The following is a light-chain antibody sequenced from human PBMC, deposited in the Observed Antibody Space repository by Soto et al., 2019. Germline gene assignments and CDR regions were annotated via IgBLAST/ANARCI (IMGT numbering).Light chain of an antibody. CDR2: AAS. J-gene: IGKJ1*01. V-gene: IGKV1-39*01. CDR3: QQRFSALWP. Sequence: DIQMTQSPSSLSASVGDRVTITCRASQSIVWYLHWYQQKPGKAPKVLIYAASSLHSGVPSRFSVSGSGTDFTLTISSLQPEDCANYYCQQRFSALWPFVQGTKVEIK. CDR1: QSIVWY.